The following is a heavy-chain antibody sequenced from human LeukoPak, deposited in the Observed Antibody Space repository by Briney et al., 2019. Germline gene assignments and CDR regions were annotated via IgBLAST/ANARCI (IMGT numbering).Heavy chain of an antibody. J-gene: IGHJ6*04. CDR3: ARESQEGYYYDNSGMDV. CDR2: INPDGGDT. D-gene: IGHD3-22*01. Sequence: GASVKVSCEASGGTFSSYAISWVRQTPGQGLEWMGWINPDGGDTNYAQKFQGRVTMTRDTSISTAYMELSRLRFDDTAVYYCARESQEGYYYDNSGMDVWGKGTTVTVSS. V-gene: IGHV1-2*02. CDR1: GGTFSSYA.